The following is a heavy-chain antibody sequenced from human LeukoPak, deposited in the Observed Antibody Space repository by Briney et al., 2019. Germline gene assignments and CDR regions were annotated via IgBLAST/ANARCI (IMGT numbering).Heavy chain of an antibody. V-gene: IGHV3-21*01. J-gene: IGHJ4*02. Sequence: ETLSLTCAVYGGSFSGYYWSWIRQPPGKGLEWVSSISSSSSYIYYADSVKGRFTISRDNAKNSLYLQMNSLRAEDTAVYYCARAPYVYSGHHDYWGQGTLVTVSS. CDR3: ARAPYVYSGHHDY. CDR1: GGSFSGYY. CDR2: ISSSSSYI. D-gene: IGHD3-16*01.